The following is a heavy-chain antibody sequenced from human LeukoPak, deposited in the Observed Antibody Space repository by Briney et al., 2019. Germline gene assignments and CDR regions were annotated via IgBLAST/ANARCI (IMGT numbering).Heavy chain of an antibody. V-gene: IGHV3-7*01. CDR2: IKQDGSEK. Sequence: PGGSLRLSCAASGFTFSSYWMSWVRQAPGKGLEWVASIKQDGSEKYYVDSVKGRFTISRDNAKNSLYLQMNSLRAEDTAVYYCARVGYCSTTSCYWRAFDCWGQGTLVTVSS. D-gene: IGHD2-2*01. CDR1: GFTFSSYW. J-gene: IGHJ4*02. CDR3: ARVGYCSTTSCYWRAFDC.